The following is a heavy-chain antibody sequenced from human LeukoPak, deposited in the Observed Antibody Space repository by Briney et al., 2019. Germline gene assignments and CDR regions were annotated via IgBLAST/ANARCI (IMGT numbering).Heavy chain of an antibody. CDR3: ARDLYYYDSSGYYLWGFDI. Sequence: SQTLSLTCTVSGGSISRGSYYWSWTRQPAGKGLEWIGRIYTSGSTNYNPSLKSRVTISVDTSKNQFSLKLSSVTAADTAVYYCARDLYYYDSSGYYLWGFDIWAQGTMVTVSS. J-gene: IGHJ3*02. CDR1: GGSISRGSYY. D-gene: IGHD3-22*01. V-gene: IGHV4-61*02. CDR2: IYTSGST.